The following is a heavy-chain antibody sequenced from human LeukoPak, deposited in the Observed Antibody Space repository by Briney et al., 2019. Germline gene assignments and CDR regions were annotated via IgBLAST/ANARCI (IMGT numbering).Heavy chain of an antibody. CDR2: INPDSGGT. CDR1: GYTFTDYY. V-gene: IGHV1-2*02. J-gene: IGHJ4*02. CDR3: ARAHRNGNSYGH. Sequence: ASVKVSCKASGYTFTDYYMHWVRQAPGQGFEWMGWINPDSGGTNYAQEFQGRVTMTRDTSITTVYMELRRLGSDDAAVYYCARAHRNGNSYGHWGQGTLVTVSS. D-gene: IGHD5-18*01.